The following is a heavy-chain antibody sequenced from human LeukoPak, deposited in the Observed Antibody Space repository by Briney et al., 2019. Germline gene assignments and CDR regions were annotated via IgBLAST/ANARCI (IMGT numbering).Heavy chain of an antibody. D-gene: IGHD3-22*01. Sequence: GGSLRLSCAASGFTFDDYAMHWVRQAPGKGLEWVSLISWDGGSTYYADSVKGRFTISRDNSKNSLYLQMNSPRAEDTALYYCAKDTAFYYDSSVYIDYWGQGTLVTVSS. CDR1: GFTFDDYA. V-gene: IGHV3-43D*03. CDR3: AKDTAFYYDSSVYIDY. J-gene: IGHJ4*02. CDR2: ISWDGGST.